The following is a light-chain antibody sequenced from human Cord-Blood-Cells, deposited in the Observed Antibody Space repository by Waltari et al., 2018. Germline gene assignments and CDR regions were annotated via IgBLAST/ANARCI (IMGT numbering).Light chain of an antibody. CDR1: QSISSY. CDR2: AAS. CDR3: QQSYSTPRT. Sequence: DIQMTQSPSSLSASVRDRATITCRASQSISSYLNWYQQKPGKAPKLLIYAASSLQSGVPSRFSGSGSGTDFTLTINSLQPEDFATYYCQQSYSTPRTFGQGTKVEIK. J-gene: IGKJ1*01. V-gene: IGKV1-39*01.